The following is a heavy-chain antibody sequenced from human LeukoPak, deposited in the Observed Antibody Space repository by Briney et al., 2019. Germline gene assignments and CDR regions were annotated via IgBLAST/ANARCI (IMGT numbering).Heavy chain of an antibody. CDR2: TNHSGST. J-gene: IGHJ4*02. V-gene: IGHV4-34*01. D-gene: IGHD6-19*01. CDR1: GGSFSDYY. Sequence: ASETLSRTCAVYGGSFSDYYWAWIRQSPGKGLEWIGQTNHSGSTNYNPSLKSRVTISVDTSKSQFSLKLSSVTAADTAVYYCARRYSSGWYDGGADYFDYWGQGTLVTVSS. CDR3: ARRYSSGWYDGGADYFDY.